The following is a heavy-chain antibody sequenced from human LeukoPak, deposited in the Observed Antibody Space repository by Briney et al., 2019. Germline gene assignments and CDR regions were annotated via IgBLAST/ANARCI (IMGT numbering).Heavy chain of an antibody. CDR2: IYYSGST. J-gene: IGHJ5*02. D-gene: IGHD4-23*01. CDR1: GGSISSYY. V-gene: IGHV4-59*08. CDR3: ATEGGGNSGWFDP. Sequence: SETLSLTCTVSGGSISSYYWSWIRQPPGKGLEWIGYIYYSGSTNYNPSLKSRVTISVDTSKNQFSLKLSSVTAADTVVYYCATEGGGNSGWFDPWGQGTLVTVSS.